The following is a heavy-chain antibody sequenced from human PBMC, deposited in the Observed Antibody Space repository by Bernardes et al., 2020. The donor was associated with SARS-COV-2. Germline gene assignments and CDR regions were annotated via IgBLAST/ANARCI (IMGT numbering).Heavy chain of an antibody. CDR2: IYPGDSDT. CDR3: ARFRERVGSWYEDYYYGMDV. CDR1: GYSFTSYW. Sequence: GESLKISCKGSGYSFTSYWIGWVRQMPGKGLEWMGIIYPGDSDTRYSPSFQGQVTISADKSISTAYLQWSSLKASDTAMYYCARFRERVGSWYEDYYYGMDVWGQGTTVTVSS. J-gene: IGHJ6*02. D-gene: IGHD6-13*01. V-gene: IGHV5-51*01.